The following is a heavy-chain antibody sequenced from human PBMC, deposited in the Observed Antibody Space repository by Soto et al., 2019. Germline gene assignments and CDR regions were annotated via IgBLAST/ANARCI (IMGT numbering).Heavy chain of an antibody. CDR1: GGSISSSSYY. V-gene: IGHV4-39*01. D-gene: IGHD6-13*01. CDR2: IYYSGST. Sequence: SETLSLTCTVSGGSISSSSYYWGWIRQPPGKGLEWIGSIYYSGSTYYNPSLKSRVTISVDTSKNQFSLKLSSVTAADTAVYYCARHHENSIAAAGVPPPLDYWGQGTLVTVSS. J-gene: IGHJ4*02. CDR3: ARHHENSIAAAGVPPPLDY.